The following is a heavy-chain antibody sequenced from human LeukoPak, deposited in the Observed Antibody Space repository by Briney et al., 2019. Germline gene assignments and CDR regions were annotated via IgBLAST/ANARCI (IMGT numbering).Heavy chain of an antibody. Sequence: SETLSLTCSVSGGSISSRNYYWGWIRQPPGKGLEWIGNISYSGTTNYNPSLKSRVTISLDTSKNQFSLKLNSVTAADTAVYYCARTDGHCSSTSCQTTFDYWGQGILVTVSS. CDR1: GGSISSRNYY. CDR3: ARTDGHCSSTSCQTTFDY. J-gene: IGHJ4*02. V-gene: IGHV4-61*05. CDR2: ISYSGTT. D-gene: IGHD2-2*01.